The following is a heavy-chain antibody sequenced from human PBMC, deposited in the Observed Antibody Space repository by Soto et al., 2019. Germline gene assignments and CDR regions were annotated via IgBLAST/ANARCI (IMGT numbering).Heavy chain of an antibody. D-gene: IGHD3-3*01. V-gene: IGHV3-23*01. J-gene: IGHJ4*02. CDR1: GFAFSTYA. CDR2: ISGSGDNR. CDR3: AKPSYTFGVVIVGAFDY. Sequence: EVKLLDSGGGLVQPGGSLSLSCAASGFAFSTYALSWVRQAPGKGLEWVSGISGSGDNRYYADSVKGRFTISRDNSKNTVYLQLNSRKVEDTATYHCAKPSYTFGVVIVGAFDYWGQGARVTVSA.